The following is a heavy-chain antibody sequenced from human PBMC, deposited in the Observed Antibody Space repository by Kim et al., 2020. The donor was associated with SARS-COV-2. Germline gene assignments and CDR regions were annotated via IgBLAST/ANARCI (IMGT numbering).Heavy chain of an antibody. CDR1: GFTFSSYA. J-gene: IGHJ4*02. CDR3: AKVLKDSSSWTRRNYYFDY. Sequence: GGSLRLSCAASGFTFSSYAMSWVRQAPGKGLEWVSAISGSGGSTYYADSVKGRFTISRDNSKNTLYLQMNSLRAEDTAVYYCAKVLKDSSSWTRRNYYFDYWGQGTLVTVSS. D-gene: IGHD6-13*01. V-gene: IGHV3-23*01. CDR2: ISGSGGST.